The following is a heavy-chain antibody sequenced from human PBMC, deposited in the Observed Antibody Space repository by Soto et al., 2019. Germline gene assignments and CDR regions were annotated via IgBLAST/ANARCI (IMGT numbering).Heavy chain of an antibody. D-gene: IGHD6-13*01. CDR2: IYSGGRN. J-gene: IGHJ4*02. Sequence: SETMSLTCTVCGGSISSFDWSWIRQPAGKGLEWIGRIYSGGRNNYNPSLKSRVTMSVDTSKNQFSLRLSSVTAADTAMYYCARGSSRWDYWGQGTLVTVSS. CDR3: ARGSSRWDY. V-gene: IGHV4-4*07. CDR1: GGSISSFD.